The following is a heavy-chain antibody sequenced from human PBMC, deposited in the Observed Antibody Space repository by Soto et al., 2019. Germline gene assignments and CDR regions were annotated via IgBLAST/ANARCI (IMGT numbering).Heavy chain of an antibody. CDR2: ISSNGGST. V-gene: IGHV3-64*01. Sequence: GGSLRLSCAASGFTFSSYAMHWVRQAPGKGLEYVSAISSNGGSTYYANSVKGRFTISRDNSKNMLYLQMGSLRAEDMAVYYCARVGGDIVVVPPDYYYYYYMDVWGKGTTVTVSS. CDR1: GFTFSSYA. J-gene: IGHJ6*03. CDR3: ARVGGDIVVVPPDYYYYYYMDV. D-gene: IGHD2-2*01.